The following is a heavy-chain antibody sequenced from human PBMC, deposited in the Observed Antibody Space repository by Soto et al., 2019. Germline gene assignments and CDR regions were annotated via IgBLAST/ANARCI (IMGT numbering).Heavy chain of an antibody. V-gene: IGHV3-23*01. D-gene: IGHD1-7*01. CDR1: GFTFSSYA. CDR2: ISGSGGST. J-gene: IGHJ3*02. CDR3: AKDGELELRPRSDAFDI. Sequence: PGGSLRLSCAASGFTFSSYAMSWVRQAPGKGLEWVSAISGSGGSTYYADSVKGRFTISRDNSKNTLYLQMNSLRAEDTAVYYCAKDGELELRPRSDAFDIWGQGTMVTVSS.